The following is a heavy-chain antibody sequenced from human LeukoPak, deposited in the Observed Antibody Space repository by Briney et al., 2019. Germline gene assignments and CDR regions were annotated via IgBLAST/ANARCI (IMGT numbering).Heavy chain of an antibody. D-gene: IGHD5-24*01. Sequence: ASVKVSCKVSGYTLTELSMHWVRQAPGKGLEWMGGFDPEDGETIYAQRFQGRVTMTEDTSTDTAYMELSSLRSEDTAVYYCATSGMATINYYGMDVWGQGTTVTVSS. V-gene: IGHV1-24*01. CDR1: GYTLTELS. CDR3: ATSGMATINYYGMDV. J-gene: IGHJ6*02. CDR2: FDPEDGET.